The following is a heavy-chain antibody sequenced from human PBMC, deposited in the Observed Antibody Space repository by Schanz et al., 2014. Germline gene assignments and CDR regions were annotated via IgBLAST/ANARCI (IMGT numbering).Heavy chain of an antibody. CDR1: GFTFSSHC. D-gene: IGHD2-2*01. CDR2: INSVGSNT. Sequence: EVQLVQSGGGLVQPGGSLRLSCAASGFTFSSHCMHWVRQDPGKGLVWVARINSVGSNTDYADSVKGRFTISRDNAKNSLFLQMNSLRAEDTAVYYCARAGYDADNWFDPWGQGTLVTVSS. J-gene: IGHJ5*02. CDR3: ARAGYDADNWFDP. V-gene: IGHV3-74*01.